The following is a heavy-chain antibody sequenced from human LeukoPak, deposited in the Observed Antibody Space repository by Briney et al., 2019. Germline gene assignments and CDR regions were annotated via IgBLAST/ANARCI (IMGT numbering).Heavy chain of an antibody. CDR3: AREVGATDFDY. CDR1: GGSVSSGTYY. D-gene: IGHD1-26*01. CDR2: IFPGGNT. V-gene: IGHV4-61*02. J-gene: IGHJ4*02. Sequence: PSQTLSLTCTVSGGSVSSGTYYWNWMRQPAGKGLEWIGRIFPGGNTYFNPSLKSRVAISVDSSKNQFSLTLSSVTAADTAVYYCAREVGATDFDYWGQGTLVTVSS.